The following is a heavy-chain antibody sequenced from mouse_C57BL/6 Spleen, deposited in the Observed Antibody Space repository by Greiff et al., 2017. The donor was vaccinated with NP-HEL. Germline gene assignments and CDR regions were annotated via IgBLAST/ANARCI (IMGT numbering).Heavy chain of an antibody. CDR2: IDPENGDT. V-gene: IGHV14-4*01. CDR1: GFNIKDDY. J-gene: IGHJ2*01. Sequence: EVQLQQSGAELVRPGASVKLSCTASGFNIKDDYMHWVKPRPEQGLEWIGWIDPENGDTEYASKFQGKATITADTSSNTAYLQLSSLTSEDTAVYYCTLYYFDYWGQGTTLTVSS. CDR3: TLYYFDY.